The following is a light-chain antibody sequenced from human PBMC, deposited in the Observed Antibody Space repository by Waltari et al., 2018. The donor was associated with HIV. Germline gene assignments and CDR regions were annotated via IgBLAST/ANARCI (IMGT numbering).Light chain of an antibody. CDR1: SGDVDNYNL. V-gene: IGLV2-23*02. J-gene: IGLJ2*01. Sequence: QSALTQPASVSGSPGQSITISCTETSGDVDNYNLVSWYQQYTGRAPKLLIYAVTERPSGVSNRFSGSKSCNTASRTISDLQAEDEAKYYCCSYGNSGTVVLFGGGTRVTV. CDR3: CSYGNSGTVVL. CDR2: AVT.